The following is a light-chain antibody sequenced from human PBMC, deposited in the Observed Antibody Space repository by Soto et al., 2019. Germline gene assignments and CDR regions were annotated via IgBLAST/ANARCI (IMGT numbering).Light chain of an antibody. CDR3: QQYGSLPKEFT. CDR2: GAS. Sequence: EIVLTQSPGTLSLSPGERATLSCRASQSVSSSYLAWYQQTPGQAPRLLIYGASSRATGIPDRFSGSGSGTDVTLTISRLEPEDFAVYYCQQYGSLPKEFTFGPGTKVDIK. CDR1: QSVSSSY. J-gene: IGKJ3*01. V-gene: IGKV3-20*01.